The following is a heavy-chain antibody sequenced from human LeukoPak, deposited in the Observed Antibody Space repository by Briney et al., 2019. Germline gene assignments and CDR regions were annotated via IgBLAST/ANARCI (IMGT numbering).Heavy chain of an antibody. Sequence: SETLSLTCAVYGVSFSGYYWSWIRQPPGKGLEGIGEINHSGSTDYNPSLKSRVTISVDTSKNQYSLKLSSMTAADTAVYYCARGDLTSIAAAGRPFDYWGQGTLVTVSS. CDR1: GVSFSGYY. CDR2: INHSGST. CDR3: ARGDLTSIAAAGRPFDY. V-gene: IGHV4-34*01. J-gene: IGHJ4*02. D-gene: IGHD6-13*01.